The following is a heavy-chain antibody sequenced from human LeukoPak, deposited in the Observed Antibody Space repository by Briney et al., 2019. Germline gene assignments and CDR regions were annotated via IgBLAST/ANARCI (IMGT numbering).Heavy chain of an antibody. CDR3: ARDKARHDSSGYYSA. D-gene: IGHD3-22*01. CDR2: MIPIFGTA. CDR1: GGTFSSYA. V-gene: IGHV1-69*05. J-gene: IGHJ5*02. Sequence: SVKVSCKASGGTFSSYAISWVRQAPGQGLEWMGGMIPIFGTANYAQKFQGRVTITTDESTSTAYMELSSLRSEDTAVYYCARDKARHDSSGYYSAWGQGTLVTVSS.